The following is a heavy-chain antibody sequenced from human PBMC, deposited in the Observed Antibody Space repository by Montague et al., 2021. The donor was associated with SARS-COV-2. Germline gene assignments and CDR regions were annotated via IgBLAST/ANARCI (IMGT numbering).Heavy chain of an antibody. CDR3: ARDTVRDYGDSGDY. CDR1: GFTFSSYC. Sequence: SLRLSCAASGFTFSSYCMPWVRQAPGKGLVWVSPINSDGVSTSYADSVKGRFTISRDKDKNTLYLQMNRLRAEDTAVYYCARDTVRDYGDSGDYWGQGTLVIVSS. V-gene: IGHV3-74*01. J-gene: IGHJ4*02. D-gene: IGHD4-17*01. CDR2: INSDGVST.